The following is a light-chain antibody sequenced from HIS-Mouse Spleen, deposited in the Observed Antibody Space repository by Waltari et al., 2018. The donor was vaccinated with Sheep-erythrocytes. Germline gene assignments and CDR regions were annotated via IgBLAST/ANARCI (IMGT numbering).Light chain of an antibody. CDR1: QSVSSY. J-gene: IGKJ1*01. CDR3: QQRSNWPWT. CDR2: DAS. Sequence: LVLTQSPATLSLSPGERATLSCRPSQSVSSYLASYQQKPGQAPRLLIYDASHRATGIPARFSGSGSGTDVTLTISSLEPEDFAFYYCQQRSNWPWTFGQGTKVEIK. V-gene: IGKV3-11*01.